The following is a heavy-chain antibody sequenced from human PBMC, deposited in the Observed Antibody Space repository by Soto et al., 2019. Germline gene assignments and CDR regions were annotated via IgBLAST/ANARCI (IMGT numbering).Heavy chain of an antibody. CDR1: GYTFTSYG. J-gene: IGHJ6*02. CDR3: ARDGGGGGSYYYYYYGMDV. V-gene: IGHV1-18*01. Sequence: ASVKVSCKASGYTFTSYGISWVRQAPGQGLEWMGWISAYNGNTNYAQKLQGRVTMTTDTSTSTAYMEWRSLRSDDTAGYYWARDGGGGGSYYYYYYGMDVWGQGTTVTVSS. CDR2: ISAYNGNT. D-gene: IGHD1-26*01.